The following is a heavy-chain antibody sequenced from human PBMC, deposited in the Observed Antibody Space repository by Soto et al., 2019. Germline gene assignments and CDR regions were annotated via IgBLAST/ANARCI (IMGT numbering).Heavy chain of an antibody. CDR2: INHSGST. CDR1: GGSFSGYY. D-gene: IGHD3-10*01. V-gene: IGHV4-34*01. J-gene: IGHJ6*03. CDR3: ASASGTYYYYCYMDV. Sequence: QVQLQQWGAGLLKPSETLSLTCAVYGGSFSGYYWSWIRQPPGKGLEWIGEINHSGSTNYNPSLKSRVTISVDTSENQFSLKLSSVTAADTAVYYCASASGTYYYYCYMDVWGKGTTVTVSS.